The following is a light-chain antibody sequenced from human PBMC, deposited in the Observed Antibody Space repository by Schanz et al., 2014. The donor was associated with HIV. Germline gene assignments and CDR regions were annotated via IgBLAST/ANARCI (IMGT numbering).Light chain of an antibody. CDR2: EVS. CDR1: SNDVGGYKY. J-gene: IGLJ2*01. V-gene: IGLV2-8*01. CDR3: SSYTSSSTLE. Sequence: QSVLTQPPSASGSPGQSVTISCTGSSNDVGGYKYVSWYQQSAGRAPRLLIYEVSKRPSGVPGRFSGSKSGNTASLTVSGLQAEDEADYYCSSYTSSSTLEFGGGTQLTVL.